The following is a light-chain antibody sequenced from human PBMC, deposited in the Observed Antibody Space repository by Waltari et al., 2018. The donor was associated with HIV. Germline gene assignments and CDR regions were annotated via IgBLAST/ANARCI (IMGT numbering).Light chain of an antibody. V-gene: IGLV2-14*03. J-gene: IGLJ2*01. Sequence: QSALTQPASVSGFLGQSINISCTGISTDSRFYQYVSWYQQYPGKIPRLIIFDINNRPSGVSDHFSGSRSGNSASLTFSGLQSGDEAHYYCVSNRLDYTLIFGGGTKLTVL. CDR1: STDSRFYQY. CDR3: VSNRLDYTLI. CDR2: DIN.